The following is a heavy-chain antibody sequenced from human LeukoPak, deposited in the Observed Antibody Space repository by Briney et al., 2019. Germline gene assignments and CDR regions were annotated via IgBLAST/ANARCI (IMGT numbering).Heavy chain of an antibody. CDR3: ARERTAAGTFDY. Sequence: GGPLRLSCAASGFTFSTYTLNWVRQAPGKGLEWVSSMTSTSSDIYYADSVKGLFTISRDNSKNPLYLQMNSLRAEDTAVYYCARERTAAGTFDYWGQGTLVTVSS. CDR1: GFTFSTYT. CDR2: MTSTSSDI. V-gene: IGHV3-21*01. J-gene: IGHJ4*02. D-gene: IGHD6-13*01.